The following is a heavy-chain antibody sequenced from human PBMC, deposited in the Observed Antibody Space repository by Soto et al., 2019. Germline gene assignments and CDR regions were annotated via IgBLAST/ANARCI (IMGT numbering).Heavy chain of an antibody. J-gene: IGHJ2*01. D-gene: IGHD4-4*01. CDR3: ARPLWRDDYNWGYFDL. V-gene: IGHV3-30-3*01. Sequence: QVQLVESGGGVVQPGRSLRLSCAASGFTFSSYAMHWVRQAPGKGLEWVAVISYDGSNKYYADSVKGRFTISRDNSKNXLFLQMHSLRAEDTAVYYCARPLWRDDYNWGYFDLWGRRTLVTFSS. CDR2: ISYDGSNK. CDR1: GFTFSSYA.